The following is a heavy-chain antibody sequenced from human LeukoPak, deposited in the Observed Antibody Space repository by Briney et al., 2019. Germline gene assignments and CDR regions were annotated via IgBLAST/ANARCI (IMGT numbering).Heavy chain of an antibody. CDR3: ARTPSLTQNYYDSSGYYPFDY. D-gene: IGHD3-22*01. V-gene: IGHV4-34*01. CDR2: INHSGST. Sequence: PSETLSLTCAVYGGSFSGYYWSWIRQPPGKGLEWIGEINHSGSTNYNPSLKSRVTISADTSKNQFSLKLSSVTAADTAVYYCARTPSLTQNYYDSSGYYPFDYWGQGTLVTVSS. CDR1: GGSFSGYY. J-gene: IGHJ4*02.